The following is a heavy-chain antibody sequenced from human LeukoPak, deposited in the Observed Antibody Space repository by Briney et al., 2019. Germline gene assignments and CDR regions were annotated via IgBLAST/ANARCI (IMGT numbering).Heavy chain of an antibody. CDR1: GYTFTGYY. CDR3: ARHLVATPTSFDF. CDR2: INPNSGGT. V-gene: IGHV1-2*04. D-gene: IGHD5-12*01. J-gene: IGHJ4*02. Sequence: ASVKVSCKASGYTFTGYYMHWVRQAPGQGLEWMGWINPNSGGTNYAQKFQGWVTMTRDTSISTAYMELSRLRSDDTAVYSCARHLVATPTSFDFWGQGTLVTVSS.